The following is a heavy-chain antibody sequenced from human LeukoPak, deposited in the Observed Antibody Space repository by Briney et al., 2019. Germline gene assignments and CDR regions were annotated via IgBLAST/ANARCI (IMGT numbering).Heavy chain of an antibody. Sequence: SGPALVKPTQTLTLTCTFSGFSLSTSGMCVSWIRQPPGKALEWLARIDWDDDKYYSTSLKTRLTISKDTSKNQVVLTMANMDPVDTATYYCARTTYYYDSSGYSYGMDVWGQGTTVTVSS. CDR2: IDWDDDK. D-gene: IGHD3-22*01. CDR1: GFSLSTSGMC. CDR3: ARTTYYYDSSGYSYGMDV. J-gene: IGHJ6*02. V-gene: IGHV2-70*11.